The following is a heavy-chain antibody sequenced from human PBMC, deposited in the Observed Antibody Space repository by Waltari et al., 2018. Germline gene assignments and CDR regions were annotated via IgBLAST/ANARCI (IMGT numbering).Heavy chain of an antibody. Sequence: EVQLVESGGGLVKPGGSLRLSCAASGFTFSSYSLNWVRQAPGKGLEWVSSISSSSSYIYYADSVKGRFTISRDNAKNSLYLQMNSLRAEDTAVYYCARDHTAMLYYFDYWGQGTLVTVSS. J-gene: IGHJ4*02. CDR2: ISSSSSYI. CDR1: GFTFSSYS. CDR3: ARDHTAMLYYFDY. D-gene: IGHD5-18*01. V-gene: IGHV3-21*01.